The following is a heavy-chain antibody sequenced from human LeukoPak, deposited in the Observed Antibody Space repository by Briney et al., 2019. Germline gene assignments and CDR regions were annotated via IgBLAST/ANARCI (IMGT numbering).Heavy chain of an antibody. J-gene: IGHJ4*02. V-gene: IGHV4-34*01. CDR1: GGSFSGYY. CDR3: VKSGYDDTVLPIYFDS. Sequence: SETLSLTCAVYGGSFSGYYWSWIRQPPGKGLEWIGEINHSGSTNYNPSLKSRVTISVDTSKNQFSLKLNSVTAADTAVYHCVKSGYDDTVLPIYFDSWGQGTPVTVSS. D-gene: IGHD5-18*01. CDR2: INHSGST.